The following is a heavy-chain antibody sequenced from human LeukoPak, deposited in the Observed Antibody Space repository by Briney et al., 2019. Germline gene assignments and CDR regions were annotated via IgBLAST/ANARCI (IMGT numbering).Heavy chain of an antibody. J-gene: IGHJ6*03. CDR3: ARGPPRGKYYYMDV. CDR1: GFTFSSYS. Sequence: GGSLRLSCAASGFTFSSYSMNWVRQAPGKGLEWVSTIGTASDTYYPGSVEGRFTLSRDNAKNSLYLQMNSLTAGDTAVYYCARGPPRGKYYYMDVWGKGTTVTVSS. CDR2: IGTASDT. D-gene: IGHD1-1*01. V-gene: IGHV3-13*01.